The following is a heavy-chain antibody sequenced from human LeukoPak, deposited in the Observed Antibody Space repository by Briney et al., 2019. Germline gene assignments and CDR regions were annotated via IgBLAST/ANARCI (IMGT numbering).Heavy chain of an antibody. CDR3: ARGLERYFDL. D-gene: IGHD1-1*01. Sequence: SETQSLTCTVSGGSISSYYWSWIRQPPGKGLEWIGYIYYSGSTNYNPSLKSRVTISVDTSKNQFSLKLSSVTAADTAVYYCARGLERYFDLWGRGTLVTVSS. CDR1: GGSISSYY. V-gene: IGHV4-59*08. CDR2: IYYSGST. J-gene: IGHJ2*01.